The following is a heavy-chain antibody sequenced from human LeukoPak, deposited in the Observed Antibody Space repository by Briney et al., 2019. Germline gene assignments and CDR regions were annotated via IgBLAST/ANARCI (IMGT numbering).Heavy chain of an antibody. Sequence: ASVTVSCKASGYTFTSYGISWVRQAPGQGLESMGWISAYNGNTNYAQKLQGRVSMTPDTSTSPAYMPLRVLRSDHTSVYYSAREVFTRPASRGYLDYWGQGTLVTVSS. V-gene: IGHV1-18*01. CDR1: GYTFTSYG. D-gene: IGHD3-22*01. CDR3: AREVFTRPASRGYLDY. J-gene: IGHJ4*02. CDR2: ISAYNGNT.